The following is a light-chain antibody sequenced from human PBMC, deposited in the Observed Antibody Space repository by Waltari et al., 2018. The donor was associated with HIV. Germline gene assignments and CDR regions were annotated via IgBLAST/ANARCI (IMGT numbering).Light chain of an antibody. CDR2: LGS. Sequence: IVMTQSPLSLPVTPGEPASISCRSSQSLLNRNGYHDLDWYLQKPGQSPQLLIYLGSNRASGVPDRFSGSGSGTDFTLKISRVEAEDVGVYYCMQALQTPCSFGQGTKLEIK. CDR3: MQALQTPCS. J-gene: IGKJ2*04. CDR1: QSLLNRNGYHD. V-gene: IGKV2-28*01.